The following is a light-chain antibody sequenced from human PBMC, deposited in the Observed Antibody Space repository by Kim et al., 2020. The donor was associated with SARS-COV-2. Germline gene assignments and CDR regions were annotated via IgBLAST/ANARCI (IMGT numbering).Light chain of an antibody. V-gene: IGLV3-19*01. CDR2: GKN. CDR3: NSRDSSGNHLNV. CDR1: SLRSYY. Sequence: SSELPQDPAVSVALGQTVRITCQGDSLRSYYASWYQQKPGQAPVLVIYGKNNRPSGIPDRFSGSSSGNTASLTITGAQAEDEADYYCNSRDSSGNHLNVFGTGTKVTVL. J-gene: IGLJ1*01.